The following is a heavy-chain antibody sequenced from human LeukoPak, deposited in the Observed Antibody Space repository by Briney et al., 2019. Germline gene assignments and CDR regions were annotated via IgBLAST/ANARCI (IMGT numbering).Heavy chain of an antibody. CDR3: ARRLVTAGITDFFDS. CDR2: MSASGRNR. V-gene: IGHV3-23*01. J-gene: IGHJ4*02. Sequence: GGSLRLSCAASGFXFSNYAMTWVRQAPGKGQELLSDMSASGRNRDYAGSVKGRCTISRDNSKGTLYLQMNGLTVEDTALYYCARRLVTAGITDFFDSWGQGTLVSVSS. CDR1: GFXFSNYA. D-gene: IGHD2-2*01.